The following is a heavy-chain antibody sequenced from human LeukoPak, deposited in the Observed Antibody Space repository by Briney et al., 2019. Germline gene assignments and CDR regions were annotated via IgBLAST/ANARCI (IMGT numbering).Heavy chain of an antibody. Sequence: ASVKVSCKASGGTFSSYAISWVRQAPGQGLEWMGGIIPIFGTANYAQKFQGRVTITADESTSTAYMELSSLRSEDTAVYYCARERPVVPAANYYYYGMDVWGQGTTVTVSS. CDR1: GGTFSSYA. CDR2: IIPIFGTA. CDR3: ARERPVVPAANYYYYGMDV. D-gene: IGHD2-2*01. V-gene: IGHV1-69*01. J-gene: IGHJ6*02.